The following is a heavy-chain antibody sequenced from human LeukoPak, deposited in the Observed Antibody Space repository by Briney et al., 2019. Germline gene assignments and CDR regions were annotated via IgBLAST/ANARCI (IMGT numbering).Heavy chain of an antibody. CDR2: INPSSGGT. V-gene: IGHV1-2*02. Sequence: ASVKVSCKPSGYPFTGFYMHWVRQAPGQGLEWMGWINPSSGGTNFAQKFQGRVTMTRDTSISTAYMELSRLRSDDTAVYYCARDYYDRETPFVSWGQGTLVTVSS. CDR1: GYPFTGFY. D-gene: IGHD3-22*01. CDR3: ARDYYDRETPFVS. J-gene: IGHJ4*02.